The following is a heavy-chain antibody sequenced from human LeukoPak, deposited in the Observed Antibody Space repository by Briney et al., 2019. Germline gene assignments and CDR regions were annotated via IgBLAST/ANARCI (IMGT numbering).Heavy chain of an antibody. Sequence: SETLSVTCAVYGGSFSGYYWSWIRQPPGNGLEWIGEINHSGSTNYNPSLKSRVTISVDTSKNQFSLKLSSVTAADTAVYYCASRPPYYDFWSGYYNRWGQGTLVTVSS. CDR2: INHSGST. D-gene: IGHD3-3*01. CDR1: GGSFSGYY. V-gene: IGHV4-34*01. J-gene: IGHJ5*02. CDR3: ASRPPYYDFWSGYYNR.